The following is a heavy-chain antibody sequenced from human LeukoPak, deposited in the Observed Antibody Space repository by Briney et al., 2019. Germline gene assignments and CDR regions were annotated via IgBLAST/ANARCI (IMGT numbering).Heavy chain of an antibody. CDR1: GFTFDDYA. D-gene: IGHD6-19*01. V-gene: IGHV3-9*01. CDR3: AKSAMGSNSWYYSYGMDV. CDR2: ISWESGSK. Sequence: PGGSLRLSCAASGFTFDDYAMHWVRQAPGKGLEWVSGISWESGSKGYADSVKGRFTISRDNAKNSLYLQMNSLRGEDTALYYCAKSAMGSNSWYYSYGMDVWGQGTTVTVSS. J-gene: IGHJ6*02.